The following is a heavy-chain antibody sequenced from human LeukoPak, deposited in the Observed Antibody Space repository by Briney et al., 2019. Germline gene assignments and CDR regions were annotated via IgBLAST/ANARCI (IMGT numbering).Heavy chain of an antibody. J-gene: IGHJ1*01. V-gene: IGHV4-4*07. CDR2: IYATGTT. CDR1: GGSISGYF. D-gene: IGHD3-16*02. Sequence: PSETLSLTCTVSGGSISGYFWSWLRQPAGKGLEWIGRIYATGTTNYNPSLKSRVTMSLDTSKNQFSLNLTSVTAADTAVYYCAREGGGSNRCLDWGQGTLVTVSS. CDR3: AREGGGSNRCLD.